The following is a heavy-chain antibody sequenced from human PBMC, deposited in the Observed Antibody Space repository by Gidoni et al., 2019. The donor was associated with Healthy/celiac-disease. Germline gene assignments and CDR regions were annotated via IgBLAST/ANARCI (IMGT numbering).Heavy chain of an antibody. D-gene: IGHD5-12*01. J-gene: IGHJ5*02. V-gene: IGHV3-30*02. CDR3: AKDEPDGYNLFDP. Sequence: QVQLVESGGGVVQPGGSLRLACAASGLTFSSDGMHWVRQAPGKGLGWVAFIRYDGSNKYYAASVKCRFTISRDNSKNTLYLQMNSLRAEDTAVYYCAKDEPDGYNLFDPWGQGTLVTVSS. CDR1: GLTFSSDG. CDR2: IRYDGSNK.